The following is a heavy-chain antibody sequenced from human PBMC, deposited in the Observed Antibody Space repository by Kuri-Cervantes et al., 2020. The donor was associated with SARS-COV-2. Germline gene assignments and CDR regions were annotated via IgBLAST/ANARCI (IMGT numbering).Heavy chain of an antibody. D-gene: IGHD3-3*01. Sequence: GESPKTLCSASGLTFSHYVMHWVRQAPGKGLEYVSAINNDGYYTYYTDSVKGRFIIARDNSKNTLYLQMSSLRAEDTAVYYCVKSLRFLEWLPLDYWGQGTLVTVSS. CDR1: GLTFSHYV. CDR2: INNDGYYT. J-gene: IGHJ4*02. V-gene: IGHV3-64D*08. CDR3: VKSLRFLEWLPLDY.